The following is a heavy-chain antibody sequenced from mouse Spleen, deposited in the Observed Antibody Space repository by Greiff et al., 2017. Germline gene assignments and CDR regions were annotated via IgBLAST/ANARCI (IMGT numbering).Heavy chain of an antibody. V-gene: IGHV3-6*01. CDR3: ATGRGAWFAY. CDR1: GYSITSGYY. Sequence: EVKLQESGPGLVKPSQSLSLTCSVTGYSITSGYYWNWIRQFPGNKLEWMGYISYDGSNNYNPSLKNLISITRDTSKNQFFLKLNSVTTEDTATYYCATGRGAWFAYWGQGTLVTVSA. CDR2: ISYDGSN. J-gene: IGHJ3*01.